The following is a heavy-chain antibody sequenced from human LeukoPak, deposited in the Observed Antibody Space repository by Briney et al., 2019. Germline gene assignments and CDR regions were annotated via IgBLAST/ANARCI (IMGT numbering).Heavy chain of an antibody. J-gene: IGHJ4*02. CDR3: ARALYCSGGSCYSEYYFDY. CDR2: IYSGGST. CDR1: GFTVSSNY. V-gene: IGHV3-53*01. Sequence: GGSLRLSWAVSGFTVSSNYMSWVRQAAGKGLEWVSVIYSGGSTYYADSVKGRFTISRDNSKNTLYLQMNSLRAEDTAVYYCARALYCSGGSCYSEYYFDYWGQGTLVTVSS. D-gene: IGHD2-15*01.